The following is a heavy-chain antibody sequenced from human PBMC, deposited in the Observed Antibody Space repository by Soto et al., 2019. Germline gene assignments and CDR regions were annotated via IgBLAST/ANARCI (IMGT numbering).Heavy chain of an antibody. CDR1: GFTFDDYA. J-gene: IGHJ4*02. CDR2: ISWNSGSI. D-gene: IGHD3-16*01. CDR3: AKDSGDSTTFLFNY. V-gene: IGHV3-9*01. Sequence: PGGSLRLSCAASGFTFDDYAMHWVRQAPGKGLEWVSGISWNSGSIGYADSVKGRFTISRDNAKNSLYLQMNSLRAEDTALYYCAKDSGDSTTFLFNYWGQGTLVTVSS.